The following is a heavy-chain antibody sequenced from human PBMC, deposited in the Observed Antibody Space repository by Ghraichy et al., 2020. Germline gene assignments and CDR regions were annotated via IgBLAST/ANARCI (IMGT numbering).Heavy chain of an antibody. CDR1: GFTFNKYG. V-gene: IGHV3-30*18. CDR2: ISSDGSDG. Sequence: GGSLRLSCSASGFTFNKYGMHWVRQAPGKGLEWVARISSDGSDGRYVDSVKGRFIVSRDKSKDTLFLQMNSLRPDDTAVYYCAKEDPSGGGVPGGYYYGLAVWGQGTTVTVSS. D-gene: IGHD2-8*02. CDR3: AKEDPSGGGVPGGYYYGLAV. J-gene: IGHJ6*01.